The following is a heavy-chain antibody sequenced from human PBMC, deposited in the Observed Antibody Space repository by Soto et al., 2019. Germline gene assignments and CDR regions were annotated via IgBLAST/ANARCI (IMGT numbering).Heavy chain of an antibody. CDR2: IYPGDSDT. Sequence: GESLNISCKGSGYSFTSYWIGWVRQMPGKGLEWTGIIYPGDSDTRYCPSFQGQVTISAAKSISTAYLQWSSLKASDTAMYYCARHLANDILTGYYPWFDPWGQGTLVTVSS. J-gene: IGHJ5*02. CDR3: ARHLANDILTGYYPWFDP. CDR1: GYSFTSYW. V-gene: IGHV5-51*01. D-gene: IGHD3-9*01.